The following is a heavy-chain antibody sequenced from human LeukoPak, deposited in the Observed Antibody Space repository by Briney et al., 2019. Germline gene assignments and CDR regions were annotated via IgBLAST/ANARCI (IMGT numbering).Heavy chain of an antibody. CDR2: INPNSGGT. CDR3: ARVKGPGSPLFDY. V-gene: IGHV1-2*02. J-gene: IGHJ4*02. CDR1: GYTFTGYY. D-gene: IGHD3-10*01. Sequence: GASVKVSCKASGYTFTGYYMHWVRQAPGQGLEWMGWINPNSGGTNYAQKFQGRVTMTRDTSTSTAYMELTRLRSDDTAVYYCARVKGPGSPLFDYWGQGTLVTVSS.